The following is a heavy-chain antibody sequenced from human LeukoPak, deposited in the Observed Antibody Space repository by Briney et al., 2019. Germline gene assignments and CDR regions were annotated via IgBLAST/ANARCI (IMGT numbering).Heavy chain of an antibody. J-gene: IGHJ6*03. CDR3: AGGYCSSTSCSCFYYYCYYMDV. CDR2: IYCSGST. D-gene: IGHD2-2*01. V-gene: IGHV4-39*01. CDR1: GGSISSSSYY. Sequence: KASETLSLTCTVSGGSISSSSYYWGWIRQPPGKGLEWIGSIYCSGSTYYNPYLKSRVTISVDTSKNQVSLKLSSVTAADTAVYYCAGGYCSSTSCSCFYYYCYYMDVWGTGTSVTVSS.